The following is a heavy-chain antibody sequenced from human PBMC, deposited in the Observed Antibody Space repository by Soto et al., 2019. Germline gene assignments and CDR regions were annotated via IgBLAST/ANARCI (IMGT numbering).Heavy chain of an antibody. CDR2: ISGIGGST. CDR1: VFTFSSYA. V-gene: IGHV3-23*01. CDR3: AKDSPGYYYYGMDV. Sequence: GSLRLSCAASVFTFSSYAMSWVRQAPGKGLEWVSAISGIGGSTYYADSVKGRFTISRDNSKNTLYLQMNSLRAEDTAVYYCAKDSPGYYYYGMDVWGQGTTVTVSS. J-gene: IGHJ6*02.